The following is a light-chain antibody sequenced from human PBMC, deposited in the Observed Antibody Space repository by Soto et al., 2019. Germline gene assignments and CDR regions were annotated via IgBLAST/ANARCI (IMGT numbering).Light chain of an antibody. V-gene: IGLV2-11*01. Sequence: LTQPRSVSGSPGQSVTISCTGASSDVGGYNYVSWYQQHPGKAPKLMIYDVSKRPSGVPDRFSGSKSGNTASLTISGLQTEDEADYYCCSYAGRYTYVFGTGTKV. CDR1: SSDVGGYNY. CDR3: CSYAGRYTYV. J-gene: IGLJ1*01. CDR2: DVS.